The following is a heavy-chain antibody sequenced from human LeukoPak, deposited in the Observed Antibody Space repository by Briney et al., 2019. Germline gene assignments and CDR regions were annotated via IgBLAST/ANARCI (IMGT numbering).Heavy chain of an antibody. CDR3: ASHVQTGPRAFDI. Sequence: SVKVSCKASGGTFSSYAISWVRQAPGQGLEWMGRIIPILGIANYAQKFQGRVTITADKSTSTAYMELSSLRAEDTAVYYCASHVQTGPRAFDIWGQGTMVTVSS. CDR2: IIPILGIA. J-gene: IGHJ3*02. V-gene: IGHV1-69*04. D-gene: IGHD3-10*01. CDR1: GGTFSSYA.